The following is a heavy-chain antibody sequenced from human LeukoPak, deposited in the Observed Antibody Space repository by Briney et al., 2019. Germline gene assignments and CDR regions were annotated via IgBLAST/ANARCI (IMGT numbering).Heavy chain of an antibody. CDR3: ARDRPPYSSSWKNWFDP. CDR1: GIAFSSCG. V-gene: IGHV3-33*08. J-gene: IGHJ5*02. D-gene: IGHD6-13*01. Sequence: GGSLRLSCVASGIAFSSCGMHWVRQAPGKGLEWVSVIWYDGSNKYYADSVKGRFTISRDNSKNTLYLQMNSLRAEDTAVYYCARDRPPYSSSWKNWFDPWGQGTLVTVSS. CDR2: IWYDGSNK.